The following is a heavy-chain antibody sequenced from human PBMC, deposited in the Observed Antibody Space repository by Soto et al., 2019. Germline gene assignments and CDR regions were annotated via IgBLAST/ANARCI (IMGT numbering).Heavy chain of an antibody. CDR2: INAGNGNT. CDR1: GYTFTIYA. Sequence: GASVKVSCKASGYTFTIYAMHWVRQAPGQRREWMGWINAGNGNTKYSQKFQGRVTITRDTSASTAYMELSSLRSEDTAVYYCARGPYYYDSSGYPYYFDYWGQGTLVTVSS. D-gene: IGHD3-22*01. CDR3: ARGPYYYDSSGYPYYFDY. J-gene: IGHJ4*02. V-gene: IGHV1-3*01.